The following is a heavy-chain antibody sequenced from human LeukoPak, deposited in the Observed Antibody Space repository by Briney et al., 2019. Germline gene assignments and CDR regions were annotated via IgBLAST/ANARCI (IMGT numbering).Heavy chain of an antibody. Sequence: GGSLRLSCATTGFTFRNYYLSWIRQAPGKGLEWISYISSSGSNIYYADSVKGRFTISRDNAKNSLYLQMNSLRAEDTAVYYCASLRGYSYVHFDYWGQGTLVTVSS. V-gene: IGHV3-11*01. J-gene: IGHJ4*02. D-gene: IGHD5-18*01. CDR2: ISSSGSNI. CDR1: GFTFRNYY. CDR3: ASLRGYSYVHFDY.